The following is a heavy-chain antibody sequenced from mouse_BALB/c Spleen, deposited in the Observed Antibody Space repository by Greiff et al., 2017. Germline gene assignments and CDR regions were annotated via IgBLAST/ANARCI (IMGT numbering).Heavy chain of an antibody. J-gene: IGHJ3*01. CDR1: GFTFNTYA. CDR3: GGLGRGFAY. V-gene: IGHV10-1*02. Sequence: EVNLVESGGGLVQPKGSLKLSCAASGFTFNTYAMNWVRQAPGKGLEWVARIRSKSNNYATYYADSVKDRFTISRDDSQSMLYLQMNNLKTEDTAMYYCGGLGRGFAYWGQGTLVTVSA. D-gene: IGHD4-1*01. CDR2: IRSKSNNYAT.